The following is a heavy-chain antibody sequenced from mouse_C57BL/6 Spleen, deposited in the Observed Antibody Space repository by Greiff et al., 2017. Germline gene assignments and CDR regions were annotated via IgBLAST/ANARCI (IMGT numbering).Heavy chain of an antibody. CDR3: ARGADPYWNYCGSSYCDC. J-gene: IGHJ2*01. Sequence: VQLQQSGAELVRPGTSVKVSCKASGYAFTNYLIEWVKQRPGQGLEWIGVINPGSGGTNYNEKFKGKATLTADKSSSTAYMQLSSLTSEDSAVYFCARGADPYWNYCGSSYCDCWGQGTTLTVSS. V-gene: IGHV1-54*01. D-gene: IGHD1-1*01. CDR1: GYAFTNYL. CDR2: INPGSGGT.